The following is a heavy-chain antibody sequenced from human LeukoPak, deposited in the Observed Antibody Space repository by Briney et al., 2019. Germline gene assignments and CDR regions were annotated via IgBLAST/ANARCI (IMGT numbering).Heavy chain of an antibody. Sequence: GGSLRLSCAASGFTFSSYWMSWVRQAPGKGLEWVANIKQDGSEKYYVDSVKGRFTISRDNAKNSLYLQMNSLRAEDTAVYYCARFEAGYYDIVTGYYDWGQGTLVTVSS. J-gene: IGHJ4*02. CDR1: GFTFSSYW. CDR2: IKQDGSEK. V-gene: IGHV3-7*01. D-gene: IGHD3-9*01. CDR3: ARFEAGYYDIVTGYYD.